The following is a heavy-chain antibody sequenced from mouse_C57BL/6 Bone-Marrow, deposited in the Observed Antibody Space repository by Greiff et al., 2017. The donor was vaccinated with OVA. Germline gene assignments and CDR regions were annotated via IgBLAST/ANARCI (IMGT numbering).Heavy chain of an antibody. D-gene: IGHD3-2*02. CDR1: GYTFKSYG. Sequence: QVQLQQSGAELARPGASVKLSCKASGYTFKSYGISWVKQRTGQGLEWIGEIYPRSGNTYYNEQFKGKATLTADKSSSPAYMELRSLTSEDSAVSFCARYSSGYFDYWGQGTTCTASS. V-gene: IGHV1-81*01. CDR3: ARYSSGYFDY. CDR2: IYPRSGNT. J-gene: IGHJ2*01.